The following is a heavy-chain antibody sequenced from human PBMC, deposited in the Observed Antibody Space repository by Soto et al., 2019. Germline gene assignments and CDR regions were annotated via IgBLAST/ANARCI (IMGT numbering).Heavy chain of an antibody. Sequence: PGGSQRLSYAASGFTFSGYAVSWVRQAPGKGLEWVSVISGSDDSTYYADSVKGRFTISRDNSKNTLYLQMNSLRAEDTAVYYCARVVDYYDPYYYYGMDVWGQGTTVTVSS. V-gene: IGHV3-23*01. CDR1: GFTFSGYA. J-gene: IGHJ6*02. D-gene: IGHD3-22*01. CDR2: ISGSDDST. CDR3: ARVVDYYDPYYYYGMDV.